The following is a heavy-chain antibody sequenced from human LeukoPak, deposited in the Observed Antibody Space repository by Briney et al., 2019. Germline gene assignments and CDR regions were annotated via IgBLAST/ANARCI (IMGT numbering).Heavy chain of an antibody. CDR3: ARDLPVVADYYGMGV. CDR2: IYYSGST. Sequence: PSETLSLTCTVSGGSVSSGSYYWSWIRQPPGKGLEWIGYIYYSGSTNYNPSLKSRVTISVDTSKNQFSLKLSSVTAADTAVYYCARDLPVVADYYGMGVWGQGTTVTVSS. J-gene: IGHJ6*02. V-gene: IGHV4-61*01. CDR1: GGSVSSGSYY. D-gene: IGHD2-15*01.